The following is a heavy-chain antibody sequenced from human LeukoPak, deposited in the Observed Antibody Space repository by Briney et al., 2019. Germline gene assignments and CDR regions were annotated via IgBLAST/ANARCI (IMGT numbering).Heavy chain of an antibody. CDR3: TRPPGDYYYYYGMDV. J-gene: IGHJ6*02. Sequence: GGSLRLSCAASGFTFSGSAMHWVRQASGKGLEWVGRIRSKANSYATAYAASVKGRFTISRDDSKNTAYLQMNSLKTEDTAVYYCTRPPGDYYYYYGMDVWGQGTTVTVSS. D-gene: IGHD3-10*01. CDR1: GFTFSGSA. V-gene: IGHV3-73*01. CDR2: IRSKANSYAT.